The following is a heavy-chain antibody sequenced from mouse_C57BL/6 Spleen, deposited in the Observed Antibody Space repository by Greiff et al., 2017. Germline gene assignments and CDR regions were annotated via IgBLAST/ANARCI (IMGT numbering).Heavy chain of an antibody. V-gene: IGHV14-1*01. CDR1: GFNIKDYY. Sequence: VQLQQSGAELVRPGASVKLSCTASGFNIKDYYMHWVKQRPEQGLEWIGRIGPEDGDTEYAPKFQGKATMTADTSSNSAYLQSSSLTSEDTAVYDSTTCGSSYRGFAYWGQGTLVTVSA. J-gene: IGHJ3*01. CDR2: IGPEDGDT. D-gene: IGHD1-1*01. CDR3: TTCGSSYRGFAY.